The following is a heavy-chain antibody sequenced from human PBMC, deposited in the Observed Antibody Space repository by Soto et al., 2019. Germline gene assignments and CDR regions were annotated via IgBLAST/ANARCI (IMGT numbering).Heavy chain of an antibody. CDR1: GLTFSNAW. D-gene: IGHD2-8*01. J-gene: IGHJ4*02. Sequence: GGSLRLSCAASGLTFSNAWIIFVRQAPGKGLEWVGRIKSKTDGGTTDYAAPVKGRFTISRDDSKNTLYLQMNSLKTEDTAVYYCTTDRINGPHDYWGQGTLVTVSS. CDR3: TTDRINGPHDY. CDR2: IKSKTDGGTT. V-gene: IGHV3-15*01.